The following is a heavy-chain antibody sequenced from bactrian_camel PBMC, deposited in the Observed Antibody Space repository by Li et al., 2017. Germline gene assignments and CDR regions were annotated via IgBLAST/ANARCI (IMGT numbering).Heavy chain of an antibody. CDR3: AADPVRWCGTWPHFGY. D-gene: IGHD2*01. Sequence: HVQLVESGGGSVQAGGSLRLSCAASGHSGYCVAWFRQAPGNKRDQVATIYTGGGDTEYADSVKGRFTISRDMATNTVYLQMNSLEYEDTAMYHCAADPVRWCGTWPHFGYWGQGTQVTVS. V-gene: IGHV3S54*01. CDR2: IYTGGGDT. J-gene: IGHJ6*01. CDR1: GHSGYC.